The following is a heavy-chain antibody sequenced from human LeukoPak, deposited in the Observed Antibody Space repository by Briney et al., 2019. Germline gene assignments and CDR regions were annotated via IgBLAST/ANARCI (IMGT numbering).Heavy chain of an antibody. D-gene: IGHD3-9*01. Sequence: SQTLSLTSTVSGGSISSTTYYWSWIRQPAGKGLEWIGRIHVSGSTNYNPSLKSRITISVDTSKNQFFLKLSSVTAADTAVYYCARDFDSPLAFDIWGQGTMVTVSS. V-gene: IGHV4-61*02. CDR3: ARDFDSPLAFDI. CDR1: GGSISSTTYY. CDR2: IHVSGST. J-gene: IGHJ3*02.